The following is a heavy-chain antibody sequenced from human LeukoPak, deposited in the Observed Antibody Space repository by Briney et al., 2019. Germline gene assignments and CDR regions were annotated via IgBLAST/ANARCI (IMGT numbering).Heavy chain of an antibody. CDR1: GYTFTSYD. CDR2: MNPNSGNT. D-gene: IGHD1-20*01. CDR3: ARGHSYNWNPDY. V-gene: IGHV1-8*01. Sequence: ASVKVSCKASGYTFTSYDINWVRQATGQGLEWVGWMNPNSGNTGYAQKFQGRVTMTRNTSISTAYMELSSLRSEDTAVYYCARGHSYNWNPDYWGQGTLVTVSS. J-gene: IGHJ4*02.